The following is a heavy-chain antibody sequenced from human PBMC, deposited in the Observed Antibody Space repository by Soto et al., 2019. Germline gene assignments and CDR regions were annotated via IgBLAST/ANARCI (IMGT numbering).Heavy chain of an antibody. V-gene: IGHV3-74*01. CDR1: GFAVSSSW. J-gene: IGHJ4*02. D-gene: IGHD4-4*01. CDR3: ASPPTGATHNGLTS. CDR2: ISSDGTRT. Sequence: EVQLVKSGGGLVQPGGSLRLSCAASGFAVSSSWMHWVRQAPGKGLVWVSGISSDGTRTNYADSVKGRFTISRDNAKKTLYLQMNSLGGEDTAVYHCASPPTGATHNGLTSWGQGTLVTVSP.